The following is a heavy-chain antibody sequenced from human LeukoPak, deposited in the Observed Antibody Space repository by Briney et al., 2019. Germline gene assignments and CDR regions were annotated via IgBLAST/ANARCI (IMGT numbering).Heavy chain of an antibody. V-gene: IGHV3-30*03. CDR1: GFTFNSYG. D-gene: IGHD3-10*01. J-gene: IGHJ5*02. Sequence: GGSLRLSCAASGFTFNSYGMHWVRQAPGKGLEWVAVISYDGSNKYYADSVKGRFTISRDNSKNTLHLQMNSLRAEDTAVYYCARDSSNRITMVRGGWFYPWGQGTLVTVSS. CDR3: ARDSSNRITMVRGGWFYP. CDR2: ISYDGSNK.